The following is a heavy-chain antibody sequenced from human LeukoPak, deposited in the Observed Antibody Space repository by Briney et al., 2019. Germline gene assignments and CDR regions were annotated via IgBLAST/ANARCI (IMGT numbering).Heavy chain of an antibody. Sequence: SQTLSLTCTVSGGSISSGGYYWSWIRQPPGKGLEWIGEINHSGSTNYNPSLKSRVTISVDTSKNQFSLKLSSVTAADTAVYYCARGLGPRGSGSYSPPPTYYYYYGMDVWGQGTTVTVSS. CDR3: ARGLGPRGSGSYSPPPTYYYYYGMDV. CDR1: GGSISSGGYY. CDR2: INHSGST. D-gene: IGHD3-10*01. J-gene: IGHJ6*02. V-gene: IGHV4-30-2*01.